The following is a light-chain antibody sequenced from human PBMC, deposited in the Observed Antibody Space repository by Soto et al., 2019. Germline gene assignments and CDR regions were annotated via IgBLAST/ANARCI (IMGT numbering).Light chain of an antibody. CDR1: SSDVGGYNY. CDR2: DVT. Sequence: QSALTQPRSVSGSPGQSVTISCTRTSSDVGGYNYVSWYQQHPGKAPKLMIYDVTKRPSGVPDRFSGSKSGNTASLTISGLQAEDEADYYCCSYAGSYPVVFGGGTKVTVL. V-gene: IGLV2-11*01. CDR3: CSYAGSYPVV. J-gene: IGLJ2*01.